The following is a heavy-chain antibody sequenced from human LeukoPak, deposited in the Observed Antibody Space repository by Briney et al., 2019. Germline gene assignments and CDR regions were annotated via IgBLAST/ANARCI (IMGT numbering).Heavy chain of an antibody. J-gene: IGHJ4*02. CDR1: GYTFTGYY. CDR2: INPNSGGT. Sequence: ASVKVSCKASGYTFTGYYMHWVRQAPGQGLEWTGWINPNSGGTNYAQKFQGWVTMTRDTSISTAYMELSRLRSDDTAVYYCARVLTGDPYYFDYWGQGTLVTVSS. V-gene: IGHV1-2*04. CDR3: ARVLTGDPYYFDY. D-gene: IGHD7-27*01.